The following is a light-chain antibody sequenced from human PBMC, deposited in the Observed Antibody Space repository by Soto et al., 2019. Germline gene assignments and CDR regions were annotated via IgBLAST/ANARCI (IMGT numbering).Light chain of an antibody. CDR2: AAS. Sequence: DIQMTQSPSSLSASVGDRVTITCRASQGISNYLAWYQQKPGKVPKLLIYAASTLQSGVPSRFSGSGSRTDFTLTISSLQHEDVAPYYCQKYNSAPRTFGPGNKVDIK. J-gene: IGKJ3*01. V-gene: IGKV1-27*01. CDR1: QGISNY. CDR3: QKYNSAPRT.